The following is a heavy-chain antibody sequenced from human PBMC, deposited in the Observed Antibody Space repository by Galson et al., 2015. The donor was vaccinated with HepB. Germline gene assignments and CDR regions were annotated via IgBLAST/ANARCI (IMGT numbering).Heavy chain of an antibody. J-gene: IGHJ3*02. Sequence: SLRLSCAASGFTFSSYAMHWVRQAPGKGLEWVAVISYDGSSKYYADSVKGRFTISSDNAKNSLYLQMNSLRDEDTAVYYCARARRAVVTAIYAFDSWGRGTMVTVSS. CDR1: GFTFSSYA. CDR2: ISYDGSSK. D-gene: IGHD2-21*02. V-gene: IGHV3-30*04. CDR3: ARARRAVVTAIYAFDS.